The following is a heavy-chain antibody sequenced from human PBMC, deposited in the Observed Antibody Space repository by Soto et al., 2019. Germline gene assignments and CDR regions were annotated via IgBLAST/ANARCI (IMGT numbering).Heavy chain of an antibody. J-gene: IGHJ3*01. Sequence: SETLALTCTVSGGSISTYFWNWLRQPPGKGLEWIAYISDSGRILYNPSLKSRVTLSLDASKNQFSLRLSSVTAADTAVYYCARDRMAADATEVAFDFWGQGTMVTVSS. CDR3: ARDRMAADATEVAFDF. D-gene: IGHD6-13*01. CDR2: ISDSGRI. CDR1: GGSISTYF. V-gene: IGHV4-59*01.